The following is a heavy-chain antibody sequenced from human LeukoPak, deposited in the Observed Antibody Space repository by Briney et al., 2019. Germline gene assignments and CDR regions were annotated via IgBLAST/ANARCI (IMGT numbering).Heavy chain of an antibody. J-gene: IGHJ4*02. V-gene: IGHV3-7*03. D-gene: IGHD3-10*01. CDR1: GFTFSSYW. CDR2: IKQDGSEK. Sequence: GGSLRLSCAASGFTFSSYWMSWVRQATGKGREGVANIKQDGSEKYYVDSVKGRFTISRDNAKNSLYLQMNSLRAEDTAVYYCAREYYYGSGSYSLDYWGQGTLVTVSS. CDR3: AREYYYGSGSYSLDY.